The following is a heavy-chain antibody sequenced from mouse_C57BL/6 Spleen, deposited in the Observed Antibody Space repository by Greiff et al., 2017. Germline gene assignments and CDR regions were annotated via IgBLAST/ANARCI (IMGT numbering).Heavy chain of an antibody. D-gene: IGHD2-2*01. CDR1: GFTFSDYG. CDR2: ISSGRSTI. Sequence: EVQVVESGGGLVKPGGSLKLSCAASGFTFSDYGMHWVRQAPEKGLEWVAYISSGRSTIYYADTVKGRFTISRDNAKNTLFLQMTSLRSEDTAMYYCARNGGYWFAYWGQGTLVTVSA. CDR3: ARNGGYWFAY. J-gene: IGHJ3*01. V-gene: IGHV5-17*01.